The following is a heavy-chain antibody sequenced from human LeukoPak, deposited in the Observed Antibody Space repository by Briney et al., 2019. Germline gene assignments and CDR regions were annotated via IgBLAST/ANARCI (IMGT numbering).Heavy chain of an antibody. CDR3: ASSFYDILTGYPGALDY. V-gene: IGHV1-69*04. D-gene: IGHD3-9*01. Sequence: ASVKVSCKASGGTFSSYAISWVRQAPGQGLEWMGRIIPILGIANYAQKFQGRVTITADKSTSTAYMEPSSLRSEDTAVYYCASSFYDILTGYPGALDYWGQGTLVTVSS. CDR1: GGTFSSYA. J-gene: IGHJ4*02. CDR2: IIPILGIA.